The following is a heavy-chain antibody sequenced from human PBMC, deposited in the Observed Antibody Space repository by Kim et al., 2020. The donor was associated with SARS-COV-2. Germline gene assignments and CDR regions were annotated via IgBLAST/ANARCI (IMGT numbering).Heavy chain of an antibody. CDR2: ISWNSGSI. J-gene: IGHJ4*02. CDR1: GFTFGDYA. CDR3: AKSIGNPLGVHSSGWDMAY. Sequence: PGGSLRLSCAASGFTFGDYAMHWVRQAPGKGLEWVSGISWNSGSIGYADSVKGRFTISRDNAKNSLYLQMNSLRAEDTALYYCAKSIGNPLGVHSSGWDMAYWGQGTLVTVSS. V-gene: IGHV3-9*01. D-gene: IGHD6-19*01.